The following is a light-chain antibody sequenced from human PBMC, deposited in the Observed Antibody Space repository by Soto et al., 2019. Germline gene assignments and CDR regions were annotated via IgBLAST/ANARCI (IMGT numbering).Light chain of an antibody. J-gene: IGKJ1*01. CDR3: QQYNDWPRT. CDR2: GAS. V-gene: IGKV3-15*01. CDR1: QSVSSS. Sequence: EIVMTQSPATLSASPGERATLSCRASQSVSSSLAWYQQKPGQAPRLLIYGASTRATGIPVRFSGSGSGTDFILTISSLQSEDFAVYYCQQYNDWPRTFGQGTKVEIK.